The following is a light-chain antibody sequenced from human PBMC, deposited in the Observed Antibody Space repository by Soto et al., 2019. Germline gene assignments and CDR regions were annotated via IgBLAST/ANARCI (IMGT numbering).Light chain of an antibody. CDR2: DAS. J-gene: IGKJ4*01. CDR1: QRVNTD. V-gene: IGKV3-11*01. Sequence: EIVMTQSPAILSVSPGERATLSCRASQRVNTDVAWYQQKPGQAPRLLIYDASNRATGIPARFSGSGSGTDFTLTISSLEPEDFAVYYCQQRSNWPPLTFGGGTKVDIK. CDR3: QQRSNWPPLT.